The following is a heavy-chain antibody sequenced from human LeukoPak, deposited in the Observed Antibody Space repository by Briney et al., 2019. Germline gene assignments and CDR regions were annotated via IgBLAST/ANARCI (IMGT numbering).Heavy chain of an antibody. CDR2: VGLSGYTI. CDR3: ARGADSSSWYAEY. V-gene: IGHV3-11*01. CDR1: GFTFTDHY. D-gene: IGHD6-13*01. J-gene: IGHJ4*02. Sequence: PGRSLRLSCAASGFTFTDHYMSWIRQAPGKGLEWVSYVGLSGYTIYYADSVKGRFTISRDNAKSSLYLQMNSLRVEDTVVYYCARGADSSSWYAEYWGRGTLVTVSS.